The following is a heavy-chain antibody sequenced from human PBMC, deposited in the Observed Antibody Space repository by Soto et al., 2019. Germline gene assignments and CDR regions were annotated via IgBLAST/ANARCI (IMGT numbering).Heavy chain of an antibody. J-gene: IGHJ6*02. V-gene: IGHV3-33*01. CDR1: GFTFSSYG. CDR3: ASDRYYYGSGSYYYYGMDV. CDR2: IWYDGSNK. D-gene: IGHD3-10*01. Sequence: QVQLVESGGGVVQPGRSLRLSCAASGFTFSSYGMHWVRQAPGKGLEWVAVIWYDGSNKYYADSVKGRFTISRDNSKNTLYLQMNSLRAEDTAVYYCASDRYYYGSGSYYYYGMDVWGQGTTVTVSS.